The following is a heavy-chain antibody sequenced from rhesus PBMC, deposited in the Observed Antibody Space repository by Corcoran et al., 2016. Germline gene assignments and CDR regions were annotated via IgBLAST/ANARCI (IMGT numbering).Heavy chain of an antibody. CDR2: VDPEDGEA. V-gene: IGHV1-111*02. Sequence: VQLVQSGAEVKKPGASGKISCKASGYTFNDEHLHWVGQAPGKGLEWMVRVDPEDGEAIHAQKFQDRVTLTADTSTDTAYMELSSLRSEDTAVYYCATPHSSWSFDYWGQGVLVTVSS. J-gene: IGHJ4*01. D-gene: IGHD6-13*01. CDR1: GYTFNDEH. CDR3: ATPHSSWSFDY.